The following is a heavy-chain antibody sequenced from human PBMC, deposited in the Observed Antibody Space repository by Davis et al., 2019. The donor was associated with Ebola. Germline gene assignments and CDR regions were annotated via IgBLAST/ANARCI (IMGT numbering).Heavy chain of an antibody. CDR3: ARGGVGGFDY. V-gene: IGHV4-34*01. D-gene: IGHD3-3*01. Sequence: PSETLSLTCAVYGGSFSGYYWSWIRQPPGKGLEWIGEINHSGSTNYNPSLKSRVTISVDTSKNQFSLKLSSVTAADTAVYYCARGGVGGFDYWGQGTLVTVSS. J-gene: IGHJ4*02. CDR1: GGSFSGYY. CDR2: INHSGST.